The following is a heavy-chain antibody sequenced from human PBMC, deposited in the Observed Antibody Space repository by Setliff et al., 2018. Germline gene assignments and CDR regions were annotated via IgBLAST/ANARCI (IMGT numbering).Heavy chain of an antibody. D-gene: IGHD2-2*01. J-gene: IGHJ4*02. CDR2: ISGSGLKT. CDR1: GFRFRSYA. CDR3: ARVHDGPFSYELKWISFDH. Sequence: PGGSLRLSCAASGFRFRSYAMIWVRQAPGKGLEWVSAISGSGLKTYYADSVKGRLTISRDESEGTLYLHMNTLRPEDTAMYFCARVHDGPFSYELKWISFDHWGQGNLVTVS. V-gene: IGHV3-23*01.